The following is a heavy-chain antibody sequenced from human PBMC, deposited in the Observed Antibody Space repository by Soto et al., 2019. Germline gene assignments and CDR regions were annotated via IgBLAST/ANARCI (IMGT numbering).Heavy chain of an antibody. CDR3: ASGRRGYSYGYFDY. V-gene: IGHV4-30-4*01. CDR1: GDSIRSGNHY. D-gene: IGHD5-18*01. Sequence: SETLSLTCTVSGDSIRSGNHYWSWIRQPPGKGLEWIGYIYYSGSTYYSPSLKSRVTISVDTSKNQFSLKLNSVTAADTAVYYCASGRRGYSYGYFDYWGQGTLVTVSS. J-gene: IGHJ4*02. CDR2: IYYSGST.